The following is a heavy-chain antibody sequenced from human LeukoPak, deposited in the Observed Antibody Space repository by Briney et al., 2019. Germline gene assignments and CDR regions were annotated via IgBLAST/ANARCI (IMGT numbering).Heavy chain of an antibody. V-gene: IGHV3-21*01. Sequence: PGGSLRLSCAASGFTFSSYSMNWVRQAPGKGLEWVSSISSSSSYIYYADSVKGRFTISRDNAKNSLYLQMNSLRAEDTAVYYCARDRIVATIPRLGYFDYWAREPWSPSPQ. CDR3: ARDRIVATIPRLGYFDY. CDR2: ISSSSSYI. J-gene: IGHJ4*02. D-gene: IGHD5-12*01. CDR1: GFTFSSYS.